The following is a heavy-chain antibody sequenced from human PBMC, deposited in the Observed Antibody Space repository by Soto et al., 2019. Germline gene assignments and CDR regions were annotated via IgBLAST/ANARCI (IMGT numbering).Heavy chain of an antibody. J-gene: IGHJ6*02. CDR2: INHSGST. Sequence: SETLSLTCAVYGGSFSGYYWSWIRQPPGKGLEWIGEINHSGSTNYNPSLKSRVTISVDTSKNQFSLKLRSVTAADTAVYYCARFGYCSSTSCYTGAYYYYGMDVWGQGTTVTVSS. CDR3: ARFGYCSSTSCYTGAYYYYGMDV. D-gene: IGHD2-2*02. CDR1: GGSFSGYY. V-gene: IGHV4-34*01.